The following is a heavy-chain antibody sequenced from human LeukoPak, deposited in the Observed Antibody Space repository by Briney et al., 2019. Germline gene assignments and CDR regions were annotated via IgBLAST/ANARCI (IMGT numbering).Heavy chain of an antibody. CDR1: GYTFTGYY. CDR2: INPNGGGT. CDR3: ARDCSGGSCLVGY. V-gene: IGHV1-2*06. D-gene: IGHD2-15*01. Sequence: ASVKVSCKASGYTFTGYYMHWVRQAPGQGLEWMGRINPNGGGTNYAQKFQGRVTMTRDTSISTAYMELSRLRSDDTAVYYCARDCSGGSCLVGYWGQGTLVTVSS. J-gene: IGHJ4*02.